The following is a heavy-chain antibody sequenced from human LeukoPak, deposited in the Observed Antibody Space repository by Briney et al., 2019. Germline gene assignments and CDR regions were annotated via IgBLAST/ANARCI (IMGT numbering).Heavy chain of an antibody. CDR1: GGSISSYY. J-gene: IGHJ4*02. CDR3: AREDSGDGSADY. D-gene: IGHD4-17*01. CDR2: IYYSGIT. V-gene: IGHV4-59*01. Sequence: SETLSLTCTVSGGSISSYYWSWIRQPPRKGLEWIGNIYYSGITNYSPSLKSRVTISVDTSKNQFSLDLYSVTAADTAVYYCAREDSGDGSADYWGQGTLVTVSS.